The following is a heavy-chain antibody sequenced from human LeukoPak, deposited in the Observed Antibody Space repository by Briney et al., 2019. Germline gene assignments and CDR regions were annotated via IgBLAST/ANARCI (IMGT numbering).Heavy chain of an antibody. CDR3: ASRQYDSSGHYPFAY. J-gene: IGHJ4*02. CDR2: ISSDSAYI. CDR1: GFTFSTYT. D-gene: IGHD3-22*01. Sequence: GGSLRLSCAASGFTFSTYTMNWVRQAPGKGLEWVSSISSDSAYIFYADSVKGRFTISRDNAKNSLYLQMNSLRAEDTAVYYCASRQYDSSGHYPFAYWGQGTLATVSS. V-gene: IGHV3-21*01.